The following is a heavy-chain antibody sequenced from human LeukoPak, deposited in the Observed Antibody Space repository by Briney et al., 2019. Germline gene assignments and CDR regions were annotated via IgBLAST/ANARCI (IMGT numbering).Heavy chain of an antibody. D-gene: IGHD3-10*01. V-gene: IGHV3-23*01. Sequence: PGGSLRLSCEGSGFIFSSYAMSWVRQAPGKGLEWVSAISSSGTTTYYADSVKGRFTISRDISKNTLYLQMNSLRAEDTAVYYCAKDGDGSGSYHRAPYGMDVWGQGTTVTVSS. CDR1: GFIFSSYA. CDR2: ISSSGTTT. CDR3: AKDGDGSGSYHRAPYGMDV. J-gene: IGHJ6*02.